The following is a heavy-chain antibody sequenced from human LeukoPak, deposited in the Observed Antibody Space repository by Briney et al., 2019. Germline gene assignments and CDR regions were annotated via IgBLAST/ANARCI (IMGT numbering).Heavy chain of an antibody. CDR2: IYSGGSST. D-gene: IGHD6-13*01. V-gene: IGHV3-23*03. CDR3: AKETSATGNPYFQH. J-gene: IGHJ1*01. Sequence: PGGSLRLSCAASGFTFGSYAMSWVRQAPGKGLEWVSAIYSGGSSTYYADSVKGRFTISRDNSKNTPYLQMNSLRAEDTAVYYCAKETSATGNPYFQHWGQGTLVTVSS. CDR1: GFTFGSYA.